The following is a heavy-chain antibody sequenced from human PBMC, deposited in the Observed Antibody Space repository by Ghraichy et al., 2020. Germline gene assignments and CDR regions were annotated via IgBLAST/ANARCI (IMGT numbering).Heavy chain of an antibody. Sequence: GGSLRLSCAASRFPFNTYTMNWVRQAPGKGLEWVSSISSGTTYIYYAGSVKGRFTISRDNAKNSLYLQMDSLRAEDTAVYYCARDADFDWVQEAYHYHQGMNVWGLGTTVTVS. J-gene: IGHJ6*02. CDR1: RFPFNTYT. D-gene: IGHD3-9*01. CDR2: ISSGTTYI. CDR3: ARDADFDWVQEAYHYHQGMNV. V-gene: IGHV3-21*01.